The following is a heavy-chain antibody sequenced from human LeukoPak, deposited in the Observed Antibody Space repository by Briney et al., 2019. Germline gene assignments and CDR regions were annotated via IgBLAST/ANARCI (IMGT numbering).Heavy chain of an antibody. CDR3: ARRTMVYYYGMDV. CDR2: IYHSGST. D-gene: IGHD3-10*01. Sequence: SETLSLTCAVSGGSISSGGYSWSWIRQPPGTGLEWLGYIYHSGSTYYNPSLKSRVTISVDRSKNQFSLKLSSVTAADTAVYYCARRTMVYYYGMDVWGQGTTVTVSS. J-gene: IGHJ6*02. CDR1: GGSISSGGYS. V-gene: IGHV4-30-2*01.